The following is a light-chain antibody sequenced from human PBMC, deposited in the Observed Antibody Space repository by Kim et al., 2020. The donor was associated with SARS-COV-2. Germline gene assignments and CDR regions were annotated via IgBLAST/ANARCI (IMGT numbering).Light chain of an antibody. V-gene: IGLV3-19*01. Sequence: SSELTQDPAVSVALGQTVRITCQGDSLRTYYANWYQQKPGQAPLLVIYGKNNRPSGIPDRFSGSRSENTASLTITGAQAEDEADYYCKSRDSSGNLLVFG. CDR2: GKN. J-gene: IGLJ3*02. CDR3: KSRDSSGNLLV. CDR1: SLRTYY.